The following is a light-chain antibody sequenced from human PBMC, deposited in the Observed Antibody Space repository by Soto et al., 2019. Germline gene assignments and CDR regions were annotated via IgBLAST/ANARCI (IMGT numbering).Light chain of an antibody. CDR3: MQSLQAPQLT. J-gene: IGKJ4*01. Sequence: DIVMIQSPLALPVTPGEPASISCRSSQSLLHSNGYNYLDWYLQQPGQSPQLLIFLGSNRVSGVPDRISGSGAGTDFTLKIRRVEAGDGGIDYCMQSLQAPQLTFGGGTRVEIK. CDR1: QSLLHSNGYNY. V-gene: IGKV2-28*01. CDR2: LGS.